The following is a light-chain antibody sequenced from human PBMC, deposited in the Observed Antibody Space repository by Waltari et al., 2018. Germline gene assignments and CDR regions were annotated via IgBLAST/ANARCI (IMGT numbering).Light chain of an antibody. CDR1: QSISSW. Sequence: DIQMTQSPSTLSASVGSSVTITCRASQSISSWLAWYHQKPGKAPKLLIYKASSLESGVPSRFSGSGSGTEFTLTISSLQPDDFATYDCQQYNSYSRTFGQGTKVEIK. CDR2: KAS. V-gene: IGKV1-5*03. J-gene: IGKJ1*01. CDR3: QQYNSYSRT.